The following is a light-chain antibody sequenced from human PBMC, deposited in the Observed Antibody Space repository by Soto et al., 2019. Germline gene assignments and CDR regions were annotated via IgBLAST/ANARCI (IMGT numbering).Light chain of an antibody. J-gene: IGKJ1*01. CDR3: QPYDASPT. CDR1: QSINNNY. CDR2: GAS. V-gene: IGKV3-20*01. Sequence: EIVLTQSPGTLSLSAGERATLSCRASQSINNNYLAWYQQKPGQAPTVLIYGASSRAPGIPDRFSGSGSGTDFTLTISRLEPEDFAVYYCQPYDASPTFGQGTTVEIK.